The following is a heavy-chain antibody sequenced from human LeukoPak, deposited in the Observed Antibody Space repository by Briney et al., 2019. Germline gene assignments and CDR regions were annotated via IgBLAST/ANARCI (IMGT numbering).Heavy chain of an antibody. CDR2: INTNTGNP. CDR3: ARETGDTAMDPNWYFDL. D-gene: IGHD5-18*01. V-gene: IGHV7-4-1*02. Sequence: GASVKVSCEASGYTFTSYAMNWVRQAPGQGLEWMGWINTNTGNPTYAQGFTGRFVFSLDTSVSTAYLQISSLKAEDTAVYYCARETGDTAMDPNWYFDLWGRGTLVTVSS. CDR1: GYTFTSYA. J-gene: IGHJ2*01.